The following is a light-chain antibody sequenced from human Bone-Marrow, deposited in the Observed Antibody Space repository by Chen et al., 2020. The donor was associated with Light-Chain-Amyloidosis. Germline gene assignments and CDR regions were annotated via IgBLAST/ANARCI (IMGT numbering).Light chain of an antibody. Sequence: SYELTQPPSVSVSPGQTARITCSGDDLPTKYAYWYQQKPGQAPVLVIHRDTERPSGISERFSGSSSGTTATLTISGVQAEDEADHHCQSADSSGTYEAIFGGGTKLTVL. CDR3: QSADSSGTYEAI. CDR2: RDT. J-gene: IGLJ2*01. CDR1: DLPTKY. V-gene: IGLV3-25*03.